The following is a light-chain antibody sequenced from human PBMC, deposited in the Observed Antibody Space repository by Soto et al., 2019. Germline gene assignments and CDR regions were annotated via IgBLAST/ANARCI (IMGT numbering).Light chain of an antibody. Sequence: EKVMTQSPATLSASPGESATLSCRAGQSVNSDLAWYQQIPGQAPRLLIYSASTGATGGPARFSGSGSGTEFTLTISSLQSEDFAIYYCQQYNNWPLTFRGGTKVDIK. V-gene: IGKV3-15*01. CDR1: QSVNSD. CDR3: QQYNNWPLT. J-gene: IGKJ4*01. CDR2: SAS.